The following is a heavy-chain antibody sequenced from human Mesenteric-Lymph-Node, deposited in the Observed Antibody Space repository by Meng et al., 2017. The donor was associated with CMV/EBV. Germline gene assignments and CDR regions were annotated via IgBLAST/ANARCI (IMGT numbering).Heavy chain of an antibody. D-gene: IGHD6-13*01. Sequence: SETLSLTCTVSGGSISSSSYYWGWIRQPPGKGLEWIGSIYYSGSTYYNPSLKSRVTISVDTSKNQFSLKLSSVTAADTAVYYCARYAVLAAAGTNYYYGMDVWGQGTTVTVSS. CDR1: GGSISSSSYY. CDR3: ARYAVLAAAGTNYYYGMDV. CDR2: IYYSGST. V-gene: IGHV4-39*07. J-gene: IGHJ6*02.